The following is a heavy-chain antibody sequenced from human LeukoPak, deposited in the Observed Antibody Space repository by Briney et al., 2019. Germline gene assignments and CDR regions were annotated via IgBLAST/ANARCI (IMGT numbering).Heavy chain of an antibody. CDR2: ISDGGDTT. V-gene: IGHV3-23*01. Sequence: GGSLRLSCAASGFTFSNNGMTWVRQAPGKGMEWVTGISDGGDTTYDAGSVKGRFTVSRDNSKNILCLQLNSLRAEDTAIYYCAKTQGFFDHWGQGSLVTVSS. J-gene: IGHJ4*02. CDR1: GFTFSNNG. CDR3: AKTQGFFDH.